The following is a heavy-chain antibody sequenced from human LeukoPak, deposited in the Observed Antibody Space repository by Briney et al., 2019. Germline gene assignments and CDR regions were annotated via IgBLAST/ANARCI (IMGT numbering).Heavy chain of an antibody. Sequence: PSETLSLTCTVSGGSISSGSYYWGWIRQPPGKGLEWIGSIHYSGSTYYNPSLKSRVTISVDTSKNQFSLKLSSVTAADTAVYYCARAAGYSSGHYPRVDYWGQGTLVIVSS. D-gene: IGHD3-22*01. J-gene: IGHJ4*02. V-gene: IGHV4-39*07. CDR1: GGSISSGSYY. CDR2: IHYSGST. CDR3: ARAAGYSSGHYPRVDY.